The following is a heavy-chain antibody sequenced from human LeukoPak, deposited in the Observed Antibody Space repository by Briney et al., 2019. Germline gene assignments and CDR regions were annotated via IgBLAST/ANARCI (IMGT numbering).Heavy chain of an antibody. V-gene: IGHV3-33*01. CDR2: IWYDGSNK. J-gene: IGHJ4*02. Sequence: GRSLRLSCAASGFTFSSYGMHWVRQAPGKGLEWVAVIWYDGSNKYYADSVKGRFTISGDNSKNTLYLQMNSLRAEDTAVYYCARGTGGYSYGFDYWGQGTLVTVSS. D-gene: IGHD5-18*01. CDR3: ARGTGGYSYGFDY. CDR1: GFTFSSYG.